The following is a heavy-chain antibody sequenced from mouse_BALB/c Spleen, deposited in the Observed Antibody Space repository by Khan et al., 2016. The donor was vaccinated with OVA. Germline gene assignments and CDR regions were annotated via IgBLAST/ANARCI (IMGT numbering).Heavy chain of an antibody. Sequence: QVQLQQSGAELMEPGASVKISCKATGYTFSSYWIEWVKQRPGHGLEWIGEILPGRGNINYNEKFKGKATFTADTSSNIAYMQLNSLTSEDSAVYYCARGAGTTYGMDYWGQGTSVTVSS. CDR3: ARGAGTTYGMDY. CDR2: ILPGRGNI. D-gene: IGHD4-1*01. V-gene: IGHV1-9*01. J-gene: IGHJ4*01. CDR1: GYTFSSYW.